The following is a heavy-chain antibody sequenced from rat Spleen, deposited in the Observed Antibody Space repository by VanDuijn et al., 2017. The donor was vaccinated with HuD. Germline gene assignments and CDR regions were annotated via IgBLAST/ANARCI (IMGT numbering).Heavy chain of an antibody. CDR3: TRNWDY. Sequence: EVQLVESGGGLVQPGRSLKLSCVASGFSFNNYWMTWIRQAPGKGLDWVASISNAGGSTYYPDSVKGRFTISRDIAENTLYLQMTSVRSEDTATYYCTRNWDYWGQGVMVTVSS. J-gene: IGHJ2*01. CDR2: ISNAGGST. CDR1: GFSFNNYW. V-gene: IGHV5-31*01. D-gene: IGHD3-6*01.